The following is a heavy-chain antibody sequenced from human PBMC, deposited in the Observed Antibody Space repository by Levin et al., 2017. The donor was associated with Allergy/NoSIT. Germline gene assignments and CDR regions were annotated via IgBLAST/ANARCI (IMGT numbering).Heavy chain of an antibody. CDR3: ARRGKYSYGFGMDV. CDR2: TSSRGDTV. CDR1: GFSFSDYY. J-gene: IGHJ6*02. Sequence: GESLKISCAASGFSFSDYYMNWIRQTPGKGLEWLSYTSSRGDTVYYADSVKGRFTISRDNAKNSLYLQMNSLRVEDTAIYYCARRGKYSYGFGMDVWGQGTTVIVSS. D-gene: IGHD5-18*01. V-gene: IGHV3-11*01.